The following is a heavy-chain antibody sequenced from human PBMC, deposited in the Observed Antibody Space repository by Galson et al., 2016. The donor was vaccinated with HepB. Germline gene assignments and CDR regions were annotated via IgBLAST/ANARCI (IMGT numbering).Heavy chain of an antibody. CDR3: ARVDAPEYDFWTDYSSQKDYKYYYMDV. CDR2: IYYSGST. V-gene: IGHV4-59*01. CDR1: GASISSSY. J-gene: IGHJ6*03. D-gene: IGHD3-3*01. Sequence: TLSLTCTVSGASISSSYWGWIRQPPGKGLEWIGYIYYSGSTNYNPSLKSRVTISVDTAKNQFSLKVRSVTAADTAVYYCARVDAPEYDFWTDYSSQKDYKYYYMDVWGKGTTVIVSS.